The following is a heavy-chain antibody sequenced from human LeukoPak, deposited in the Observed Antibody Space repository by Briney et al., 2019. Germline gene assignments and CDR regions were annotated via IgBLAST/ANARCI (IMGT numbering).Heavy chain of an antibody. CDR2: ISSGRRTI. CDR1: GFTFSSYS. J-gene: IGHJ4*02. CDR3: ARSTYYYDSSGYYLLPFDY. D-gene: IGHD3-22*01. V-gene: IGHV3-48*01. Sequence: GGSLRLSCVASGFTFSSYSINWVRQAPGKGLEWVSYISSGRRTIYYADSVKGRFTISRDNAKNSLYLQMNSLRVEDTAVYYCARSTYYYDSSGYYLLPFDYWGQGTLVTVSS.